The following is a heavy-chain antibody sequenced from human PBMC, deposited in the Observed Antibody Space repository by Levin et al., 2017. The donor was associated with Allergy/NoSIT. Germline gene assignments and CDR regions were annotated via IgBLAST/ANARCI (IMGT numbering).Heavy chain of an antibody. J-gene: IGHJ4*02. D-gene: IGHD3-10*01. CDR2: MNPNSGNT. CDR3: ARGRGYYYGSGSYFDY. V-gene: IGHV1-8*01. CDR1: GYTFTSYD. Sequence: ASVKVSCKASGYTFTSYDINWVRQATGQGLEWMGWMNPNSGNTGYAQKFQGRVTMTRNTSISTAYMELSSLRSEDTAVYYCARGRGYYYGSGSYFDYWGQGTLVTVSS.